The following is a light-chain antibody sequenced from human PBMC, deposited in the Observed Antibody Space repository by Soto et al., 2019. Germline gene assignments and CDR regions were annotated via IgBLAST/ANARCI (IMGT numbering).Light chain of an antibody. CDR3: QQLRSYPST. Sequence: GEAPKLLIYAASTLHGGVPSRFSGSGSGTDCALTITSLQSEDVATYYCQQLRSYPSTFGGGTKVDIK. CDR2: AAS. V-gene: IGKV1-8*01. J-gene: IGKJ4*01.